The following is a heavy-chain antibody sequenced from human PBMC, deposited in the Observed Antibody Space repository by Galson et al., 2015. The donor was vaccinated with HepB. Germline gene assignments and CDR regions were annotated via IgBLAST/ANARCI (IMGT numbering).Heavy chain of an antibody. V-gene: IGHV3-11*01. Sequence: SLRLSCAVSGFSFSDFYMTWIRQAPGKGLEWIAYMSGSGTTTYYADSLKGRFTVSRDNAKKSLYLQMNSLRAEDTAVYYCAKAAGWFDPLGQGTLVTVSS. CDR2: MSGSGTTT. CDR1: GFSFSDFY. J-gene: IGHJ5*02. CDR3: AKAAGWFDP.